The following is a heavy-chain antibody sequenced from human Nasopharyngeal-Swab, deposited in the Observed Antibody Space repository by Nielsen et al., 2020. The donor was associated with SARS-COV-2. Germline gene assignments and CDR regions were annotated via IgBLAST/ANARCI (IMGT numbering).Heavy chain of an antibody. CDR2: IYYSGST. J-gene: IGHJ4*02. Sequence: WSRQPPGKGLEWIGYIYYSGSTNYNPSLKSRVTISVDTSKNQFSLKLSSVTAADTAVYYCARGERRAARPPGGYFDYWGQGTLVTVSS. V-gene: IGHV4-59*01. CDR3: ARGERRAARPPGGYFDY. D-gene: IGHD6-6*01.